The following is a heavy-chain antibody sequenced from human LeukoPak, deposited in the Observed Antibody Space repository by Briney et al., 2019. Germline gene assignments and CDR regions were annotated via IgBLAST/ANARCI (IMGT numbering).Heavy chain of an antibody. CDR3: TRGPLYYYGSGNVGGMDV. V-gene: IGHV3-73*01. Sequence: GGSLRLSCAASGFTFSGSAMHWVRQASGKGLEWVGRIRSKANSYATAYAASVKGRFTISRDDSKNTAYLQMNSLKTEDTAVYYCTRGPLYYYGSGNVGGMDVWGQGTTVTVSS. J-gene: IGHJ6*02. CDR2: IRSKANSYAT. D-gene: IGHD3-10*01. CDR1: GFTFSGSA.